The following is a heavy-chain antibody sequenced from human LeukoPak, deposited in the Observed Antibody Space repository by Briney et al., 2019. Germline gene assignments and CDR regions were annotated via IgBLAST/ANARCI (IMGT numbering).Heavy chain of an antibody. CDR2: INHSGST. Sequence: PSETLSLTCAVYGGSFSGYYWSWIRQPPGKGLEWIGEINHSGSTNYNPSLKSRVTISVDTSKNQFSLKLSSVTAADTAVYYCARGLFTIFGYAYFDYWGQGTLVTVSS. V-gene: IGHV4-34*01. CDR1: GGSFSGYY. J-gene: IGHJ4*02. CDR3: ARGLFTIFGYAYFDY. D-gene: IGHD3-3*01.